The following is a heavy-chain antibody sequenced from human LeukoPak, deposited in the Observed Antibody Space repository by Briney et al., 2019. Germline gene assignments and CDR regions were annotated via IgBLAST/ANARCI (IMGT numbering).Heavy chain of an antibody. V-gene: IGHV1-69*04. Sequence: SVKVSCKASGYTFTNYGIVWVRQAPGQGLEWMGRIIPILGIANYAQKFQGRVTITADKSTSTAYMELSSLRSEDTAVYYCAREGGYCSGGSCAYFDYWGQGTLVTVSS. CDR1: GYTFTNYG. CDR3: AREGGYCSGGSCAYFDY. D-gene: IGHD2-15*01. J-gene: IGHJ4*02. CDR2: IIPILGIA.